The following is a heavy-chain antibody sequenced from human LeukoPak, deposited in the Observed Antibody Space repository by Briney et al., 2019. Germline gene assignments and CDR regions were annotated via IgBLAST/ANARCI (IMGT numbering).Heavy chain of an antibody. CDR1: GFTLSSYE. CDR2: ISSSGSTI. Sequence: PGGSLRLSCAASGFTLSSYEMNWVRQALGKGLEWVSYISSSGSTIYYADSVKGRFTISRDNAKNSLYLQMSSLRAEDTAVYYCARDRYNYYYYMDVWGKGTTVTVSS. V-gene: IGHV3-48*03. J-gene: IGHJ6*03. CDR3: ARDRYNYYYYMDV.